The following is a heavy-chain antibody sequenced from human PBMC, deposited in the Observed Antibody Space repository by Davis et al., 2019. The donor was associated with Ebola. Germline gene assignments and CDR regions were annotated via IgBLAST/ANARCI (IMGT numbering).Heavy chain of an antibody. D-gene: IGHD5-18*01. Sequence: PGGSLRLSCAASGFTFSSYAMHWVRQAPGKGLEWVAVISYDGSNKYYADSVKGRFTISRDNSKNTLYLQMNSLRAEDTAVYYCARVGLNKRGYTHRYYYYMDVWGKGTTVTVSS. V-gene: IGHV3-30-3*01. CDR3: ARVGLNKRGYTHRYYYYMDV. CDR2: ISYDGSNK. CDR1: GFTFSSYA. J-gene: IGHJ6*03.